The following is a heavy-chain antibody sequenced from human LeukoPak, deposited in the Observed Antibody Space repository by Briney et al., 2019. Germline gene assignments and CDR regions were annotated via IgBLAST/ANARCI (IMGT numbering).Heavy chain of an antibody. D-gene: IGHD3-22*01. CDR3: ARGTVGYYDSSGYHDY. CDR1: GFTFSTSW. V-gene: IGHV3-7*02. Sequence: GGSLRLSCEASGFTFSTSWMTWVRQAPGKRPEWVANIKKDGSEKYYVDSVKGRFTISRDNAKNSLYLQMNSLRAEDTAVYYCARGTVGYYDSSGYHDYWGQGTLVTVSS. J-gene: IGHJ4*02. CDR2: IKKDGSEK.